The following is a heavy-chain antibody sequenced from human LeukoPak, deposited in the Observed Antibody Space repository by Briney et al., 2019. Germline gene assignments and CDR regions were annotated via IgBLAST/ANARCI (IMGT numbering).Heavy chain of an antibody. CDR3: ARDRDGYNDY. V-gene: IGHV4-59*11. J-gene: IGHJ4*02. CDR2: IYHSGST. Sequence: PSETLSLTCTVSGDSINSHHWSWIRQPPGKGLEWIGYIYHSGSTNYNPSLKSRVTISLDTSMNQFSLKLSSVTAADTAVYYCARDRDGYNDYWGQGTLVTVSS. CDR1: GDSINSHH. D-gene: IGHD5-24*01.